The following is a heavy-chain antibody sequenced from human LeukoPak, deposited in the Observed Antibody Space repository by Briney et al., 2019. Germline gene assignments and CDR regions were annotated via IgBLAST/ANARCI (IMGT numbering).Heavy chain of an antibody. J-gene: IGHJ4*02. V-gene: IGHV3-13*01. CDR2: IRTAGDE. D-gene: IGHD3-22*01. Sequence: QPGGSLRLSCAAAGFTFSTYDMHWVRQATGRGLEWVSGIRTAGDEYYPGSVKGRFSVSRENAKNSLHPQMNSLRAGDTAVYYCARGANGASGYPFDYWSQGTLVTVSS. CDR1: GFTFSTYD. CDR3: ARGANGASGYPFDY.